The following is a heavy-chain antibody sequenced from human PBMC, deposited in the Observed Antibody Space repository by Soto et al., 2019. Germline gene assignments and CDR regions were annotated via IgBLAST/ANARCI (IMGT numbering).Heavy chain of an antibody. J-gene: IGHJ5*02. CDR1: GFTFSNYA. CDR3: AKDSGYCGDACYLYPWFEP. D-gene: IGHD2-21*02. V-gene: IGHV3-23*01. Sequence: GGSLRLSCAGSGFTFSNYAMSWVRQAPGKGLEWVSAISGSGSKTYYADSVKGRFTISRDNSKNTLHLQMDSLGVEDTAVYYCAKDSGYCGDACYLYPWFEPWGQGTQVTVSS. CDR2: ISGSGSKT.